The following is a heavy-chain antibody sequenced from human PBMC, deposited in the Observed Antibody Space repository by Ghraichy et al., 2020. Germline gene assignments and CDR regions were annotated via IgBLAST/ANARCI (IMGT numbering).Heavy chain of an antibody. CDR1: GFTFDDYA. D-gene: IGHD3-22*01. CDR3: AKDIYYDSSGYYLGYFDH. V-gene: IGHV3-9*01. CDR2: ISWNSGSI. Sequence: GGSLRLSCAASGFTFDDYAMHWVRQAPGKGLEWVSGISWNSGSIGYADSVKGRFTISRDNAKNSLYLQMNSLRAEDTALYYCAKDIYYDSSGYYLGYFDHWGQGTLVTVSS. J-gene: IGHJ4*02.